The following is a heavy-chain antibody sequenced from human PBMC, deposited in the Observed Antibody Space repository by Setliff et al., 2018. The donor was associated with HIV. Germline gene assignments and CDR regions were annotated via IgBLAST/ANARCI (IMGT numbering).Heavy chain of an antibody. CDR3: ARDPVETYHSYWTGYQYFDY. Sequence: PSETLSLSCAASGFTFNSYGMHWVRQAPGKGLEWVSSISSGSYIYYADSVKGRFTISRDNAKNSLYLQMTSLRAEDTAVYYCARDPVETYHSYWTGYQYFDYWGQGTLVTVSS. J-gene: IGHJ4*02. V-gene: IGHV3-21*01. CDR2: ISSGSYI. CDR1: GFTFNSYG. D-gene: IGHD3-3*01.